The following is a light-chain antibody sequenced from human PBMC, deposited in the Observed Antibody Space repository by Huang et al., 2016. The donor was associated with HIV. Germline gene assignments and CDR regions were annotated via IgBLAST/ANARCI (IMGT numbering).Light chain of an antibody. J-gene: IGKJ4*01. CDR1: QSVGGN. Sequence: EIVLTQSPATLSLSPGERATLPCRASQSVGGNLAWYQQKPGQAPRLLIYGASPRATGIPARFSGSGSGTDFTLTISSLEPEDFAVYYCQQRANWPPTFGGGTKVEIK. CDR3: QQRANWPPT. V-gene: IGKV3-11*01. CDR2: GAS.